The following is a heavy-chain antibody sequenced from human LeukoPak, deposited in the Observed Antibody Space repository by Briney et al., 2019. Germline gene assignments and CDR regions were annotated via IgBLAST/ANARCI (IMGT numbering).Heavy chain of an antibody. CDR2: IYYSGST. J-gene: IGHJ4*02. CDR3: ARGSNDFWSGSDY. Sequence: SETLSLTCTVSGGSVSSGSYYWSWIRQPPGKGLEWIGYIYYSGSTNYNPSLKSRVTISVDTSKNQFSLKLSSVTAADTAVYYCARGSNDFWSGSDYWGQGTPVIVSS. D-gene: IGHD3-3*01. CDR1: GGSVSSGSYY. V-gene: IGHV4-61*01.